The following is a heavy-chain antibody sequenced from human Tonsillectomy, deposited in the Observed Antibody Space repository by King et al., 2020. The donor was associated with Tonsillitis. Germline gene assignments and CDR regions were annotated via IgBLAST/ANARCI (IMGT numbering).Heavy chain of an antibody. V-gene: IGHV4-30-4*01. CDR2: IYYSGTT. D-gene: IGHD1-7*01. CDR3: ARGEGTTGGFDY. Sequence: QLQESGPGLVKPSQTLSLICSVSGGSIRTGDFYWSWIRQPPGKGLEWIGYIYYSGTTYDNPSLQGRVSISVDASKNQFSLKLRSVTAADTAVYYCARGEGTTGGFDYWGQGTLVTVSS. J-gene: IGHJ4*02. CDR1: GGSIRTGDFY.